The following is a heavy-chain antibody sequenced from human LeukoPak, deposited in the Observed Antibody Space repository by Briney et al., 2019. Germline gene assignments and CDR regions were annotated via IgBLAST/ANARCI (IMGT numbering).Heavy chain of an antibody. CDR2: IKNKGEGETT. D-gene: IGHD1-7*01. V-gene: IGHV3-15*01. J-gene: IGHJ4*02. Sequence: AGGPLRLSCGACGFTFTTARVSGVPEAPGEAVVGVGRIKNKGEGETTDYAAPVKGRFTISRDDSEDTLFLQMHSLETEDTALYYCVWNSEHYFDFWGQGSLVTASS. CDR1: GFTFTTAR. CDR3: VWNSEHYFDF.